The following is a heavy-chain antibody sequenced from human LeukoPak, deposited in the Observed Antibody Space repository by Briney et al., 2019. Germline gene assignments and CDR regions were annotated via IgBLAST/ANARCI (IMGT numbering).Heavy chain of an antibody. D-gene: IGHD3-10*01. Sequence: GGSLRLSCAASGFTFSSYWMNWARQAPGKGLEWVASINHNGNVNYYVDSVKGRFTISRDSAENSLYLQMNSLRPEDTALYYCVKDMNPGGADVWGQGTTVTVSS. CDR3: VKDMNPGGADV. CDR2: INHNGNVN. CDR1: GFTFSSYW. V-gene: IGHV3-7*03. J-gene: IGHJ6*02.